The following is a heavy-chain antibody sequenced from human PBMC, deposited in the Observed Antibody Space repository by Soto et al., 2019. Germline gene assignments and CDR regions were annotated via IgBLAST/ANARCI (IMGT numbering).Heavy chain of an antibody. Sequence: EVQLVESGGGLVQPGESLKLSCAASGFAFSGSAMDWVRQASGEGLEWVGRIRSKGNSYATAYAALLKGRFIISRDDSRNTAYLQMNSLKTEDTAVYYCTSWLNYWGQGTLVTVSS. CDR2: IRSKGNSYAT. CDR3: TSWLNY. D-gene: IGHD3-22*01. V-gene: IGHV3-73*02. J-gene: IGHJ4*02. CDR1: GFAFSGSA.